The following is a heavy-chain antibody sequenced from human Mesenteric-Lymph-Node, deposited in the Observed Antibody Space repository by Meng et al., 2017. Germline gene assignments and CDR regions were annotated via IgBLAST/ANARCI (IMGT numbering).Heavy chain of an antibody. CDR1: GYTFTDFH. D-gene: IGHD3-10*01. J-gene: IGHJ4*02. Sequence: ASVKVSCKTSGYTFTDFHIHWMRQAPGQGLEWMGWINPNSGGTNYAQKFQGRVTMTRDTSISTAYMELSRLRSDDTAVYYCARDRSTMVRGVILRRKFDYWGQGTLVTVSS. CDR2: INPNSGGT. V-gene: IGHV1-2*02. CDR3: ARDRSTMVRGVILRRKFDY.